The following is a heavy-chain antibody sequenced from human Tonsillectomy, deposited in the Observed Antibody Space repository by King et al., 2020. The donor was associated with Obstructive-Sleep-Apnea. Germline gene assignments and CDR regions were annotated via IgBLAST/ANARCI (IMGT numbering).Heavy chain of an antibody. D-gene: IGHD3-10*01. Sequence: VQLVESGGGLVQPGGSLRLSCAASGFTFSSYALSWVRQAPGKGLEWVSAISGSGDRTYYADSVKGRFTITRDNSKNTLQLQMNSLRAEDTAEYYCAKSDTKFRGVTVDYWGQGTLVTVSS. CDR1: GFTFSSYA. CDR2: ISGSGDRT. V-gene: IGHV3-23*04. J-gene: IGHJ4*02. CDR3: AKSDTKFRGVTVDY.